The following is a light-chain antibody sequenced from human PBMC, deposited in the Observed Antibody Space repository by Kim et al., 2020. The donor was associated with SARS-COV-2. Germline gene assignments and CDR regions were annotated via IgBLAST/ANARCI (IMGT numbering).Light chain of an antibody. CDR3: QQYNQWPLT. CDR2: AAD. J-gene: IGKJ4*01. V-gene: IGKV3-15*01. Sequence: GPPGERATLSCRASQNIGRTLAWYQHKRGQTPRLFIYAADTRATGVPARFTASGSGTEFTLTISGLQSEDFAIYYCQQYNQWPLTFGGGTKVDIK. CDR1: QNIGRT.